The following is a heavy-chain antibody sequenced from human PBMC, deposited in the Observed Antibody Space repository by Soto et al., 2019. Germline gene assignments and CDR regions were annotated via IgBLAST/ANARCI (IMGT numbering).Heavy chain of an antibody. CDR3: AKGHPGGSCYSGLDC. V-gene: IGHV3-23*01. CDR1: GFTFTNCA. D-gene: IGHD2-15*01. Sequence: LRLSCAASGFTFTNCAMTWVRQAPGKGLAWVLSISGSGETTYYADSVKGRFTISRDTSRNTVYLQMNSLRPDDTAVYYCAKGHPGGSCYSGLDCWGQGTLVTVSS. CDR2: ISGSGETT. J-gene: IGHJ4*02.